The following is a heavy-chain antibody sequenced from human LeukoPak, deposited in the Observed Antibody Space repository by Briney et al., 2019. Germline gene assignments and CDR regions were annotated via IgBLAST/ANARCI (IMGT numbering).Heavy chain of an antibody. CDR1: GGSFSGYY. D-gene: IGHD3-22*01. CDR2: INHSGST. V-gene: IGHV4-34*01. CDR3: ARTAYDSSDFCRFDY. Sequence: PSETLSLTCAVYGGSFSGYYWSWIRQPPGKGLEWIGEINHSGSTNYNPSLKSRVTISVDTSKNQFSLKLSSVTAADTAVHYCARTAYDSSDFCRFDYWGQGTLVTVSS. J-gene: IGHJ4*02.